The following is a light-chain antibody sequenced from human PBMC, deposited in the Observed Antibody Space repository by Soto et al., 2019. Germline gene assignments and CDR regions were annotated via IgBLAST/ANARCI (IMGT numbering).Light chain of an antibody. CDR1: QFVSSGY. V-gene: IGKV3-20*01. J-gene: IGKJ4*01. CDR2: GAS. CDR3: QQYGSSPLT. Sequence: EIVLTQSPGSLSLSPREGATLSCRASQFVSSGYLAWYQQRPGQPPRVLIYGASRRATGIPDRFSGSGSGTDFTLTISRLEPEDSAVYYCQQYGSSPLTFGGGTKVEIK.